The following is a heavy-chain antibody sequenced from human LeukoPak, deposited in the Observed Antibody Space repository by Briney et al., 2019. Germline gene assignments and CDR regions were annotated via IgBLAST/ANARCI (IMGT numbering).Heavy chain of an antibody. CDR3: ARNLEATVVIGY. D-gene: IGHD4-23*01. V-gene: IGHV2-70*04. Sequence: SGPTLVNPTQTLTLTCTFSGFSLSTSGMRVGWIRQPPGKALEWLARIDWDDDKFYSTSLKTRLTISKDTSKNQVVLTMTNMDPVDTATYYCARNLEATVVIGYWGQGTLVTVSS. CDR1: GFSLSTSGMR. J-gene: IGHJ4*02. CDR2: IDWDDDK.